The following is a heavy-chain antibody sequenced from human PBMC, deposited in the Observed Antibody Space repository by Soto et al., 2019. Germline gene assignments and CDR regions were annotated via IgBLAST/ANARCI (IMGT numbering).Heavy chain of an antibody. V-gene: IGHV4-34*01. J-gene: IGHJ4*02. Sequence: QVQLQQWGGGLLKPSETLSLTCGLHRGSFSYFHWSWIRQPPGKGLEWIGAIHSSGSTNYNPSLRSRVTVSIDTSAMQFSLTLYSVTAADTAVYYCARGGGNPASTNDFWGQGALVTVSS. CDR3: ARGGGNPASTNDF. CDR2: IHSSGST. CDR1: RGSFSYFH. D-gene: IGHD3-16*01.